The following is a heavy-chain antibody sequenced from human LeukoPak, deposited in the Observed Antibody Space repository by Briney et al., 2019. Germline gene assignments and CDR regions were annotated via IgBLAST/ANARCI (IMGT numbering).Heavy chain of an antibody. J-gene: IGHJ4*02. CDR3: ARGYCSSTSCYAVDY. D-gene: IGHD2-2*01. CDR2: IIPIFGTA. CDR1: GGIFSSYA. Sequence: GASVKVSCKASGGIFSSYANSWVRQAPGQGLEWMGGIIPIFGTANYAQKFQGRVTITADESTSTAYMELSSLRSEDTAVYYCARGYCSSTSCYAVDYWGQGTLVTVSS. V-gene: IGHV1-69*13.